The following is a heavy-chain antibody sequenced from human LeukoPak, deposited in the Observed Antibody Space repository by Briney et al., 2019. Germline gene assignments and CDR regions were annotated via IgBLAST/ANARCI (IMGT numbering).Heavy chain of an antibody. CDR3: AATWNGYYRCDY. D-gene: IGHD3-3*01. V-gene: IGHV5-51*01. Sequence: GESLKISCQGPGDSLTTLWIGWVRQIPGRGLEWMGIFYLGDSRTRYSTSYEGQVTISADKSTNTAYLRRSSLKASDTAMYYCAATWNGYYRCDYWGHGTLVSVSS. CDR1: GDSLTTLW. CDR2: FYLGDSRT. J-gene: IGHJ4*01.